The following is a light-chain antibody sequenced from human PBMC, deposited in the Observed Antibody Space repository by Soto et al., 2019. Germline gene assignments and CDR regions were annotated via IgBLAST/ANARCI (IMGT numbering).Light chain of an antibody. Sequence: DIQMTQSPSSLSASVGDRVTITCRASQSISSYLNWYQQKPGKAPKLLIYAASSLQSGVPSRFSGSGSGTALTLTISSLQPEDFATYYCQQSYSTPWTFGQGTKVEIK. CDR3: QQSYSTPWT. J-gene: IGKJ1*01. CDR2: AAS. CDR1: QSISSY. V-gene: IGKV1-39*01.